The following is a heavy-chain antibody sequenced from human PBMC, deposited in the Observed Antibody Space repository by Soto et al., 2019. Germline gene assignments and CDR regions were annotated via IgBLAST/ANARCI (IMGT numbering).Heavy chain of an antibody. J-gene: IGHJ4*02. CDR1: GNSTSWGGSA. Sequence: TLSLTCDVSGNSTSWGGSAWSWIPQPPGKGLEWIGYIYHSGSTYYNPSLKSRVTISVDRSKNQFSLKLSSVTAADTAAYYCPSSETTVTAYDYWGQGTVVTV. CDR2: IYHSGST. CDR3: PSSETTVTAYDY. D-gene: IGHD4-17*01. V-gene: IGHV4-30-2*01.